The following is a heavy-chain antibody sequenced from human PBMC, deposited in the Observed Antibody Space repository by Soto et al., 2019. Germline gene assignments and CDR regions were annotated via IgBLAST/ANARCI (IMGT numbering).Heavy chain of an antibody. CDR2: IWYDGSNK. V-gene: IGHV3-33*01. J-gene: IGHJ6*02. Sequence: GGSLRLSCAASGFTFSSYGMHWVRQAPGKGLEWVAVIWYDGSNKYYADSVKGRFTISRDNSKNTLYLQMNSLRAEDTAVYYCAREKGEWLVRYYYYGMDVWGQGTTVTVSS. CDR1: GFTFSSYG. D-gene: IGHD6-19*01. CDR3: AREKGEWLVRYYYYGMDV.